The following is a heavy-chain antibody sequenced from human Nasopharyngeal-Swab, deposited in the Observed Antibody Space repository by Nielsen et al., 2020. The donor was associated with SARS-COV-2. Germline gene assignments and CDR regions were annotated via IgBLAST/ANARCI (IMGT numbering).Heavy chain of an antibody. J-gene: IGHJ4*02. CDR2: INAGNGNT. CDR3: ARGAATGHFDY. D-gene: IGHD1-14*01. V-gene: IGHV1-3*01. Sequence: WVRQAPGQRLEWMGWINAGNGNTKYSQKFRGRVTITRDTSASTAYMELSSLRSEDTAVYYCARGAATGHFDYWGQGTLVTVSS.